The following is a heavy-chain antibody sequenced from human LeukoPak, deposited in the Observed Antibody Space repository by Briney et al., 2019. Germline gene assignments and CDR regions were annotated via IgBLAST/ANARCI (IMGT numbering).Heavy chain of an antibody. Sequence: SETLSLTCTVSGGSIRTYYWSWIRQPPGKGLEFIAYIYRSGIINYNPSLQSRVTMSVDTSENRFSRNLSSMTAADPAVYYCARRQTFADSTAWYDTFDIWGHGTMVTVSS. CDR1: GGSIRTYY. V-gene: IGHV4-59*08. CDR3: ARRQTFADSTAWYDTFDI. J-gene: IGHJ3*02. D-gene: IGHD6-19*01. CDR2: IYRSGII.